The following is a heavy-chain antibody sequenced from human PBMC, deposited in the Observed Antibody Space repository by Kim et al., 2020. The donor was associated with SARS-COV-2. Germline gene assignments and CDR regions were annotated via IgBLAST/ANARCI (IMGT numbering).Heavy chain of an antibody. Sequence: GGSLRLSCAASGFTFSSYWMSWVRQAPGKGLEWVANIKQDGSEKYYVDSVKGRFTISRDNAKNSLYLQMNSLRAEDTAVYYCARFWSGYYRPFDPWGQGTLVTVSS. D-gene: IGHD3-3*01. J-gene: IGHJ5*02. V-gene: IGHV3-7*01. CDR3: ARFWSGYYRPFDP. CDR2: IKQDGSEK. CDR1: GFTFSSYW.